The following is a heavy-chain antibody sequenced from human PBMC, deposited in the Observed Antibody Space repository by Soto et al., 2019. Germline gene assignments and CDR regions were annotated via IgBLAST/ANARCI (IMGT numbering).Heavy chain of an antibody. CDR2: ISYDGSNK. Sequence: QVQLVESGGGVVQPGRSLRLSCAASEFTFSSYGMHWVRQAPGKGLEWVAVISYDGSNKYYADSVKGRFTISRDNSENARYLKMNSLRAEDTAVYYCAKDRESYYYYMDVWGKGSIVTVSS. V-gene: IGHV3-30*18. CDR1: EFTFSSYG. J-gene: IGHJ6*03. CDR3: AKDRESYYYYMDV. D-gene: IGHD3-10*01.